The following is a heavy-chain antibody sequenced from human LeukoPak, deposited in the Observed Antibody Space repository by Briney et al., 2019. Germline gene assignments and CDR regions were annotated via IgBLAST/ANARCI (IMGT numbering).Heavy chain of an antibody. CDR3: TSLGGLPIDY. CDR1: GFTFSGSA. V-gene: IGHV3-73*01. Sequence: GGSLRLSCAASGFTFSGSAMHWVRQASGKGLEWVGRIRSKANSYATACAASVKGRFTISRDDSKNTAYLQMNSLKTEDTAVYYCTSLGGLPIDYWGQGTLVTVSS. CDR2: IRSKANSYAT. D-gene: IGHD3-10*01. J-gene: IGHJ4*02.